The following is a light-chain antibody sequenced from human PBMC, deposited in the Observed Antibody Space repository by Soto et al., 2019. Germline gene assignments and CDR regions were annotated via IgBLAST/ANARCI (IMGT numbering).Light chain of an antibody. J-gene: IGKJ1*01. V-gene: IGKV3-15*01. Sequence: EIVMTQSPATLSVSPGERATLSCRASQSVSSNLAWYQQKPGQAPRLLIYGASTRATGIPARFSGSGSGPEFTLTISSLQSEDVAVYYCQQYNNWPRTFGQGTKVEIK. CDR2: GAS. CDR1: QSVSSN. CDR3: QQYNNWPRT.